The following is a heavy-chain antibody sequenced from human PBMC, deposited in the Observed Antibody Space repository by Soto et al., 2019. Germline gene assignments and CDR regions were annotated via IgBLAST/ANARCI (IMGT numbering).Heavy chain of an antibody. D-gene: IGHD6-19*01. CDR1: GGSISSYY. Sequence: SETLSLTCTVSGGSISSYYWSWIRQPPGKGLEWIGYIYYSGSTNYNPSLKSRVTISVDTSKNQFSLKLSSVTAADTAVYYCARGRDIAVAGTGIDYWGQGTLVTVS. CDR3: ARGRDIAVAGTGIDY. CDR2: IYYSGST. J-gene: IGHJ4*02. V-gene: IGHV4-59*01.